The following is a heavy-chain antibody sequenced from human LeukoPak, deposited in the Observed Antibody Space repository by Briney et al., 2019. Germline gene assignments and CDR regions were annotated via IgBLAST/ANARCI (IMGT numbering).Heavy chain of an antibody. J-gene: IGHJ4*02. V-gene: IGHV3-7*01. CDR3: ARPSLNTGSYFDY. CDR1: GFTFSSYS. D-gene: IGHD1-26*01. CDR2: IKQDGSEI. Sequence: PGGSLRLSCAASGFTFSSYSMNWVRQAPGKGLEWVANIKQDGSEIYYVDSVRGRFTISRDNAKNSLYLQMNSLRAEDTAVYYCARPSLNTGSYFDYWGQGILVSVSS.